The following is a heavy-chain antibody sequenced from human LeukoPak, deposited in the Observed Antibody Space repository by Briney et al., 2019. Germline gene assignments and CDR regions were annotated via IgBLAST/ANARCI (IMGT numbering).Heavy chain of an antibody. V-gene: IGHV3-21*01. D-gene: IGHD1-26*01. J-gene: IGHJ1*01. CDR2: ISSSSSYI. Sequence: PGGSLRLSCAASGFTVSSNYMSWVRQAPGKGLEWVSSISSSSSYIYYADSVKGRFTISRDNAKNSLYLQMNSLRAEDTAVYYCARGWVGAITEYFQQWGQGTLVTVSS. CDR1: GFTVSSNY. CDR3: ARGWVGAITEYFQQ.